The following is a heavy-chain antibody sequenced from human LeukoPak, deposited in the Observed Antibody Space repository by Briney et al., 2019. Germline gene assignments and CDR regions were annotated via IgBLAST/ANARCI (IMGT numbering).Heavy chain of an antibody. J-gene: IGHJ6*03. CDR3: ARGASGSRPGNYYYYYMDV. D-gene: IGHD3-10*01. CDR2: IIPIFGTA. V-gene: IGHV1-69*05. CDR1: GGTFSSYA. Sequence: SVKVSCKASGGTFSSYAISWVRQAPGQGLEWMGGIIPIFGTANYAQKFQGRVTITTDESTSTAYMELSSLRSEDTAVYYCARGASGSRPGNYYYYYMDVWGKGTTVTVSS.